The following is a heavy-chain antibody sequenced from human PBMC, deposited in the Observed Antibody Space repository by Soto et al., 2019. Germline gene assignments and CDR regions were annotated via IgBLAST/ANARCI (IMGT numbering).Heavy chain of an antibody. Sequence: VQLVESGGGLVKPGGSLRLSCAASGFNFSDSYMSWIRQAPGKGLEWVSYISTSSTYTNYADSVRGRFTVSRDNAQNSLFLQMNSLRAEDTAVYYCARHSKLGSGWFDAFDIWGQGTMATVSS. CDR2: ISTSSTYT. CDR3: ARHSKLGSGWFDAFDI. J-gene: IGHJ3*02. V-gene: IGHV3-11*06. D-gene: IGHD6-19*01. CDR1: GFNFSDSY.